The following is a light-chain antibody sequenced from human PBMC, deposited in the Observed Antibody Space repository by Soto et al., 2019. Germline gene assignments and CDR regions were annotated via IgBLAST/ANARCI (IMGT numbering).Light chain of an antibody. V-gene: IGKV3-15*01. J-gene: IGKJ4*01. Sequence: EIVMTQSQATLSVAPGEIATLACTASQSVNNNVAWYQQKPGHTPRLLIYSASIGATGTPARFSGSGSGTEFTLTISSLQSEDYAVYFCQQYIRWPLTFGGGTKVDIK. CDR3: QQYIRWPLT. CDR2: SAS. CDR1: QSVNNN.